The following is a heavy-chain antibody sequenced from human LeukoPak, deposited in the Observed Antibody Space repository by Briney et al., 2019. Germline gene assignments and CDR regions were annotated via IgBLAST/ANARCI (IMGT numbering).Heavy chain of an antibody. V-gene: IGHV3-11*06. CDR3: ARDISTYGSGSSQFDY. CDR2: ISSSSSYT. CDR1: GFTFSDYY. Sequence: KPGGSLRLSCAVSGFTFSDYYMIWIRQAPGKWLEWVSYISSSSSYTNYADSVKGRFTISRDNAKNSLYLQINSLRAEDTAVYYCARDISTYGSGSSQFDYWGQGTLVTVSS. J-gene: IGHJ4*02. D-gene: IGHD3-10*01.